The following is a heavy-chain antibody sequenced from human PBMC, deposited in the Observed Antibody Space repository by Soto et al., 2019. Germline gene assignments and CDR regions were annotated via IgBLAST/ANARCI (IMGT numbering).Heavy chain of an antibody. Sequence: ASVKFSCKASGYSFTGYYLHWVRQAPGQGLEWMGWISAYNGNTNYAQKLQGRVTMTTDTSTSTAYMELRSLRSDDTAVYYCAIPLYCSSTSCPPYGMDVWGQGTTVTVSS. CDR2: ISAYNGNT. CDR1: GYSFTGYY. V-gene: IGHV1-18*04. D-gene: IGHD2-2*01. CDR3: AIPLYCSSTSCPPYGMDV. J-gene: IGHJ6*02.